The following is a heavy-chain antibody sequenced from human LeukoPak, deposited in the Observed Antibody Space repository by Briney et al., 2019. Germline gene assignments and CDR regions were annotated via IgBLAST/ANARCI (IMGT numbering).Heavy chain of an antibody. Sequence: GGSLRLSCAGSGFSVSNYYMSWVRQAPGKGRDWVSLIRDSGETFYADSVKGRFTISRDNSKNTMYLQMNRLRVEDTAVYFCARDRAVTQDWVEFDPWGQGTLVTVSS. CDR3: ARDRAVTQDWVEFDP. V-gene: IGHV3-66*03. J-gene: IGHJ5*02. CDR1: GFSVSNYY. CDR2: IRDSGET. D-gene: IGHD4-17*01.